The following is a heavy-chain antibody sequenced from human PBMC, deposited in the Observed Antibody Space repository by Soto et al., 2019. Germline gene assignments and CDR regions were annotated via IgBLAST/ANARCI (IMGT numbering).Heavy chain of an antibody. CDR3: ARDKVTFRAAAGNYYYYYYMDV. CDR2: ISYDGSNK. J-gene: IGHJ6*03. D-gene: IGHD6-13*01. CDR1: GFTFSSYG. V-gene: IGHV3-30*03. Sequence: GGSLRLSCAASGFTFSSYGMHWVRQAPGKGLEWVAVISYDGSNKYYADSVKGRFTISRDNAKNTLYLQMNSLRAEDTAVYYCARDKVTFRAAAGNYYYYYYMDVWGKGTTVTVSS.